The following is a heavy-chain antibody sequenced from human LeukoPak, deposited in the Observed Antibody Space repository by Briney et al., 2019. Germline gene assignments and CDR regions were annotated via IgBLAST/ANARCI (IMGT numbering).Heavy chain of an antibody. CDR2: INSDGSRI. V-gene: IGHV3-74*01. D-gene: IGHD2-2*01. CDR3: ARVESCSYTSCYSVLVS. CDR1: GFTFSNFY. J-gene: IGHJ4*02. Sequence: GGSLRLSCAASGFTFSNFYMHWVRQVPGKGLVWVSRINSDGSRIDYADSVKGRFTISRDNAKNTLYLQLNSLRAEDTAVYFCARVESCSYTSCYSVLVSWGQGTLVSVSS.